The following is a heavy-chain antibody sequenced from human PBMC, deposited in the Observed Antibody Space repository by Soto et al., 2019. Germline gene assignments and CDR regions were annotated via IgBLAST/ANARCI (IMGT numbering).Heavy chain of an antibody. D-gene: IGHD3-22*01. V-gene: IGHV3-23*01. CDR1: GFTFSSYA. Sequence: EVQLLESGGGLVQPGGSLRLSCAASGFTFSSYAMSWVRQAPGKGLEWVSAISGSGGSTYYADSVKGRFTISRDNSKNTLYLQMNSLRAEDTAVYYCAKVNYYDSSGYYYLSAFDIWGQGTMVTVSS. CDR3: AKVNYYDSSGYYYLSAFDI. CDR2: ISGSGGST. J-gene: IGHJ3*02.